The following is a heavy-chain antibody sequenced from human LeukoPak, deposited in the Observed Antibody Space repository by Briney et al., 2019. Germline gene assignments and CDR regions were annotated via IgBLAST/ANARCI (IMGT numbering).Heavy chain of an antibody. V-gene: IGHV4-31*03. CDR2: IYYSGST. J-gene: IGHJ6*02. CDR3: ARESSGAGYCSSTSCPYGMDV. CDR1: GGSISSGGYY. Sequence: KPSETLSLTCTVSGGSISSGGYYWSWIRQHRGKGLEWIGYIYYSGSTYYNPSLKSRVTISVDTSKNQFSLKLSSVTAADTAVYYCARESSGAGYCSSTSCPYGMDVWGQGTTVTVSS. D-gene: IGHD2-2*01.